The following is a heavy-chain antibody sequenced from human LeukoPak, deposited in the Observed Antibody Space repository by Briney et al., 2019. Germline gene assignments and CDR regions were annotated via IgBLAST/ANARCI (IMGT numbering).Heavy chain of an antibody. CDR3: ARGLSGPYYYYYMDV. D-gene: IGHD2-15*01. V-gene: IGHV1-2*02. Sequence: ASVKVSCKASGYTFTRYYMHWVRQAPGQGREWMGWINPNSGGTNYAQKFQGRVTVTRDTSISTAYMDLSRLRSDDTAVYYCARGLSGPYYYYYMDVWGKGTTVTVSS. CDR1: GYTFTRYY. J-gene: IGHJ6*03. CDR2: INPNSGGT.